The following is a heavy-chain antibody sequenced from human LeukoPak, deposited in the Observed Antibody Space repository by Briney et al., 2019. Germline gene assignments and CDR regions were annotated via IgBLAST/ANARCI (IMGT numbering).Heavy chain of an antibody. J-gene: IGHJ3*02. CDR1: GGSSSGYY. V-gene: IGHV4-34*01. D-gene: IGHD2-15*01. CDR3: ARANPLGYCSGGSCLDAFDI. CDR2: INHSGST. Sequence: SETLSLTCAVYGGSSSGYYWSWIRQPPGKGLEWIGEINHSGSTNYNPSLKSRVTISVDTSKNQFSLKLSSVTAADTAVYYCARANPLGYCSGGSCLDAFDIWGQGTMATVSS.